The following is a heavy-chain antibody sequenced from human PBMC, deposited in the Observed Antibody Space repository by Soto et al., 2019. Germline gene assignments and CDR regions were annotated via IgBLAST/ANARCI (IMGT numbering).Heavy chain of an antibody. CDR3: ARDHSPSYYYYYYMDV. J-gene: IGHJ6*03. V-gene: IGHV3-33*01. CDR1: GFTFSSYG. Sequence: PGGSLRLSCAASGFTFSSYGMHWVRQAPGKGLEWVAVIWYDGSNKYYADSVKGRFTISRDNSKNTLYLQMNSLRAEDTAVYYCARDHSPSYYYYYYMDVWGKGTTVTVSS. CDR2: IWYDGSNK. D-gene: IGHD2-15*01.